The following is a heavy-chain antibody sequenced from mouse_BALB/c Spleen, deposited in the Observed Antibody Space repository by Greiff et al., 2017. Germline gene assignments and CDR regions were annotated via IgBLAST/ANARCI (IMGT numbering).Heavy chain of an antibody. J-gene: IGHJ4*01. Sequence: VQLQQSGAELVRPGASVKLSCKASGYTFTSYWINWVKQRPGQGLEWIGNIYPSDSYTNYNQKFKDKATLTVDKSSSTAYMQLSSPTSEDSAVYYCTVITTDAMDYWGQGTSVTVSS. D-gene: IGHD1-1*01. V-gene: IGHV1-69*02. CDR1: GYTFTSYW. CDR2: IYPSDSYT. CDR3: TVITTDAMDY.